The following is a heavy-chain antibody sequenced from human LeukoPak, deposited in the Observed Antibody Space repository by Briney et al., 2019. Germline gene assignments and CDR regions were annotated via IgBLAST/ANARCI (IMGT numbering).Heavy chain of an antibody. Sequence: SETLSLTCTVSGGSISSSSYYWGWIRQPPGKGLEWIGSIYYSGSTYYNPSLKSRVTISVDTSKNQFSLKLSSVTAADTAVYYCARNGPRPGDWFDPWGQGTLVTVSS. CDR1: GGSISSSSYY. CDR2: IYYSGST. CDR3: ARNGPRPGDWFDP. V-gene: IGHV4-39*01. J-gene: IGHJ5*02. D-gene: IGHD2-8*01.